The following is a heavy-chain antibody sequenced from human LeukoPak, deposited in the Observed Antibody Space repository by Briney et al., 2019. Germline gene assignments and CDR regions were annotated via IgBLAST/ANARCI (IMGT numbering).Heavy chain of an antibody. Sequence: ASVKVSCKASGYTLTSYGISWVRQAPGQGLEWMGWISAYNGNTNYAQKLQGRVTMTTDTSTSTAYMELRSLRSDDTAVYYCARGPPYYYDSSGYSRVFDIWGQGTMVTVSS. V-gene: IGHV1-18*01. D-gene: IGHD3-22*01. CDR2: ISAYNGNT. CDR1: GYTLTSYG. J-gene: IGHJ3*02. CDR3: ARGPPYYYDSSGYSRVFDI.